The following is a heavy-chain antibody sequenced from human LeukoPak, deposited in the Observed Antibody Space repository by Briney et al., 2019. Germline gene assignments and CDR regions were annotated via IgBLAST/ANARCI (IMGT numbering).Heavy chain of an antibody. Sequence: PSDTLSLTCTVSGGSISSVGYYWSWIRRHPGKGLEWIGYIYYSGSTYYNPSLKSRVTISVDTSKNQFSLKLSSVTAADTAVYYCARAVVGATQDFDYWGQGTLVTVSS. D-gene: IGHD1-26*01. CDR2: IYYSGST. CDR3: ARAVVGATQDFDY. J-gene: IGHJ4*02. CDR1: GGSISSVGYY. V-gene: IGHV4-31*03.